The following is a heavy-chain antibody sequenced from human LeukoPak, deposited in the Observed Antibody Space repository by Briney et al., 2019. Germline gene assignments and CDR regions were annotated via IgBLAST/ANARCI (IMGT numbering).Heavy chain of an antibody. CDR1: GYSFTSYW. J-gene: IGHJ4*02. V-gene: IGHV5-51*01. CDR3: ARGITMVRGVNLLDY. CDR2: IYPGDSDT. Sequence: GESLKISCKGSGYSFTSYWIGWVRRMPGKGLEWMGFIYPGDSDTRYSPSFQGQVTISADKSISTAYLQWSSLKASDTAMYYCARGITMVRGVNLLDYWGQGTLVTVSS. D-gene: IGHD3-10*01.